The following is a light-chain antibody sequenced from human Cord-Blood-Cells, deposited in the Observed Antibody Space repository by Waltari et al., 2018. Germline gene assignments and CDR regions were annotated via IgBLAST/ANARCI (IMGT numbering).Light chain of an antibody. J-gene: IGKJ4*02. CDR1: QDVSNY. CDR2: EAS. Sequence: DIQLTQSPSSLSPAVGDRVTITSQANQDVSNYLNWYQQKPGKAPKLLIYEASTLETGVPARFSGSGSGTDFTFTISSVEPEDIATYYCQQDDNRPRTFGGGTKVEIK. CDR3: QQDDNRPRT. V-gene: IGKV1-33*01.